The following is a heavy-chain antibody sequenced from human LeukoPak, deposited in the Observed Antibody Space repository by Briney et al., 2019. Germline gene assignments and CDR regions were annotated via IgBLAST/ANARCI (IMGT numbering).Heavy chain of an antibody. CDR3: ARSFSYYYDSSGYGSFDY. D-gene: IGHD3-22*01. CDR1: GGTFSSYA. CDR2: IIPIFGTA. J-gene: IGHJ4*02. V-gene: IGHV1-69*05. Sequence: SVKVSCKASGGTFSSYAISWVRQAPGQGLEWMGGIIPIFGTANYAQKFQGRVTITTDESTSTAYMELSSLRSEDTAVYYCARSFSYYYDSSGYGSFDYWGQGTLVTVSS.